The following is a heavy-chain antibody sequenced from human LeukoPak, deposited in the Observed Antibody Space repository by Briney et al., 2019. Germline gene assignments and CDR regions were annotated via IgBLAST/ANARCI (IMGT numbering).Heavy chain of an antibody. CDR1: GYSFTSYW. V-gene: IGHV5-51*01. J-gene: IGHJ3*02. Sequence: GESLQISCKGSGYSFTSYWIGWVRQLPGKGLEWMGIIYPGDSDTRYSPSFQGQVTISADKSISTAYLQWSSLKASDTAMYYCASSRLTPGFAFDIWGQGTMVTVSS. CDR2: IYPGDSDT. CDR3: ASSRLTPGFAFDI. D-gene: IGHD3-10*01.